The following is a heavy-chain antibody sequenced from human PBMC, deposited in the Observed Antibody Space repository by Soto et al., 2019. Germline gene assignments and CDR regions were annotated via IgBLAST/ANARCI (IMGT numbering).Heavy chain of an antibody. D-gene: IGHD4-17*01. CDR1: GYTFTSFG. CDR3: TRDLLFISTSTVTTDAY. V-gene: IGHV1-18*04. J-gene: IGHJ4*02. CDR2: ISPETGKT. Sequence: HVQLVQSGAEVKKPGASVRVSCKASGYTFTSFGLSWVRQAPGQGPEWMGWISPETGKTAYSHKFQDRVTMTTDTSTATLYLDLGSLTSDDTAVYYCTRDLLFISTSTVTTDAYWGQGTLVTVSS.